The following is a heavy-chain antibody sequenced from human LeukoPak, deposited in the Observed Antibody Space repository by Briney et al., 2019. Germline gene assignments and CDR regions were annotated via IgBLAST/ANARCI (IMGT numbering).Heavy chain of an antibody. CDR2: LDPEDGET. D-gene: IGHD5-18*01. J-gene: IGHJ4*02. CDR1: GYTLTELS. V-gene: IGHV1-24*01. CDR3: ATDRGYSYGIDY. Sequence: GASVKVSCKVSGYTLTELSMHWVRQAPGKGLEWMGGLDPEDGETIYAQKFQGRVTMTEDTSTDTAYMELSSLRSEDTAVYYCATDRGYSYGIDYWGQGTLVTVSS.